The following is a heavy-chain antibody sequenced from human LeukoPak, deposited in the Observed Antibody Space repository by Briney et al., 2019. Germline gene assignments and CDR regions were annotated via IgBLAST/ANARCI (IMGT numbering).Heavy chain of an antibody. J-gene: IGHJ5*02. CDR1: GGSISSYY. D-gene: IGHD2-2*02. CDR2: IYYSGST. CDR3: ARYCSSTNCYKGGFDP. Sequence: SETLSLTCTVSGGSISSYYWSWIRQHPGKGLEWIGYIYYSGSTYSNPSLKSRVTISVDTSKNQFSLNLSSVTAADTAVYYCARYCSSTNCYKGGFDPWGQGTLVTVSS. V-gene: IGHV4-59*06.